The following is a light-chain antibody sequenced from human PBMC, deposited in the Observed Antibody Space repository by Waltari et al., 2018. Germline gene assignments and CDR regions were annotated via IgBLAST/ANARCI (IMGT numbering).Light chain of an antibody. CDR1: QSISSY. Sequence: IVLTQSPATLSLSPGERATLSCRASQSISSYLAWYQQRPGQPPRLLIYDASNRATGIPARFSGSGSGTDFTLTISSLEPEDFAVYYCQHRGHWPPVATFGPGTIVD. CDR3: QHRGHWPPVAT. CDR2: DAS. V-gene: IGKV3-11*01. J-gene: IGKJ3*01.